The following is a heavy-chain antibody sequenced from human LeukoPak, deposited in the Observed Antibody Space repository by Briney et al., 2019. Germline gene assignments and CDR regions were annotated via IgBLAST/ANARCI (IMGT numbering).Heavy chain of an antibody. Sequence: SVKVSCKASGGTISSYAISWVRQAPGQGLEWMGRIIPILGIANYAQKFQGRVTITADKSTSTAYMELSSLRSEDTAVYYCARTGYSSGWQTPNWFDPWGQGTLVTVSS. D-gene: IGHD6-19*01. CDR2: IIPILGIA. CDR3: ARTGYSSGWQTPNWFDP. V-gene: IGHV1-69*04. CDR1: GGTISSYA. J-gene: IGHJ5*02.